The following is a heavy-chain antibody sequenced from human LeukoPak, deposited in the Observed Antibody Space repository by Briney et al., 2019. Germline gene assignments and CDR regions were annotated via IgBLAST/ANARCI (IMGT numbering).Heavy chain of an antibody. CDR2: INHSGST. Sequence: SETLPLTCAVYGGSFSGYYWSWIRQPPGKGLEWIGEINHSGSTNYNPSLKSRVTISVDTSENQFSLKLSSVTAADTAVYYCARRCSSTSCYRSWLGERRYYFDYWGQGTLVTVSS. CDR3: ARRCSSTSCYRSWLGERRYYFDY. J-gene: IGHJ4*02. CDR1: GGSFSGYY. V-gene: IGHV4-34*01. D-gene: IGHD2-2*01.